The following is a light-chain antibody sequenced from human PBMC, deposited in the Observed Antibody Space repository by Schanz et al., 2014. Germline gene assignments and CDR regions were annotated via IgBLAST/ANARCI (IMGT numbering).Light chain of an antibody. Sequence: EIVLTQSPATLSLSPGERATLSCRASQSVSSSYLAWYQQKPGQAPRLLISGASTRATGVPARFSGSGSGTEFTLTISSLQSEDFAVYYCQQYDNWPPWTFGQGTKVEIK. V-gene: IGKV3-15*01. CDR3: QQYDNWPPWT. CDR1: QSVSSSY. CDR2: GAS. J-gene: IGKJ1*01.